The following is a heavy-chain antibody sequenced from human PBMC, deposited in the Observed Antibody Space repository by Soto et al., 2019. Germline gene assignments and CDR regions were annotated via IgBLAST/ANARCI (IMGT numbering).Heavy chain of an antibody. Sequence: GGALRLSCAASGFTFRSYVMDGVRQAPGKGLEWVSAIRYGGSSTYYVDSVKGRFTISSDNSKNTLYLQMKSLRAEDTAVYYCAKDYHYGGNSDWGQATMVTVS. CDR1: GFTFRSYV. V-gene: IGHV3-23*01. J-gene: IGHJ3*01. CDR2: IRYGGSST. D-gene: IGHD4-17*01. CDR3: AKDYHYGGNSD.